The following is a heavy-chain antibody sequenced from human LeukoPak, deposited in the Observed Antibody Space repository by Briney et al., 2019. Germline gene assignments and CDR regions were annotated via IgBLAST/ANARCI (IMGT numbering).Heavy chain of an antibody. CDR1: GTAFRTYA. Sequence: GGSLRLSCSASGTAFRTYAMHWVRQPPGKGLYYVSAISIDGGSTYYADSVRGRFTISRDNSKNTLYLQMSSLRPDDTAVYYCVRTYDENPLGWFDPWGQGTLVTVSS. D-gene: IGHD5-12*01. CDR3: VRTYDENPLGWFDP. V-gene: IGHV3-64D*06. CDR2: ISIDGGST. J-gene: IGHJ5*02.